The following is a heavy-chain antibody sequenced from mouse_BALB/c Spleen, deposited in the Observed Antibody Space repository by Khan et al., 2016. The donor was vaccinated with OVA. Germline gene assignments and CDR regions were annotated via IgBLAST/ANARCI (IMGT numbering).Heavy chain of an antibody. CDR3: ARGGYSSFAY. Sequence: VQLQQSGTVLARPGASVKMSCKASGYSFTSYLIHWVKQRPGQGLEWIGDIYPGNSDTTYNQKFKDKAKLTAGTSANTAYMELSSLKNEDSAVYDGARGGYSSFAYWGQGTLVTVSA. D-gene: IGHD1-3*01. V-gene: IGHV1-5*01. CDR2: IYPGNSDT. J-gene: IGHJ3*01. CDR1: GYSFTSYL.